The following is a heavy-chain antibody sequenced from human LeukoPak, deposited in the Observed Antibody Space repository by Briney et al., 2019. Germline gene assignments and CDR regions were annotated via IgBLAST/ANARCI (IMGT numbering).Heavy chain of an antibody. CDR2: IIPIFGTA. V-gene: IGHV1-69*13. CDR1: GYTFTGYY. Sequence: ASVKVSCKASGYTFTGYYMHWVRQAPGQGLEWMGGIIPIFGTANYAQKFQGRVTITADESTSTAYMELSSLRSEDTAVYYCARGVPNRYYYYGMDVWGQGTTVTVSS. CDR3: ARGVPNRYYYYGMDV. D-gene: IGHD2-2*01. J-gene: IGHJ6*02.